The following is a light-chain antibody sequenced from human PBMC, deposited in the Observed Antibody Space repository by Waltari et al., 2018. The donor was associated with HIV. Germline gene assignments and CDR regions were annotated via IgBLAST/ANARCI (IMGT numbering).Light chain of an antibody. CDR1: NDDIGSYIY. Sequence: QSVLTQPASVSGSPGQSITLSCTGTNDDIGSYIYVSWYQQHPGKAPKLLMYDVSSRPSGVSDRFSCSKSGHTASLTISGIQTEDEAHYYCTSYTSLTTVVFGGGTKLTVL. CDR3: TSYTSLTTVV. V-gene: IGLV2-14*03. J-gene: IGLJ2*01. CDR2: DVS.